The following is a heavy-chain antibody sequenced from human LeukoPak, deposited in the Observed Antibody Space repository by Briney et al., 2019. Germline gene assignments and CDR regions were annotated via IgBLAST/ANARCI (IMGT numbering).Heavy chain of an antibody. CDR1: GGSFSGYY. CDR2: INHSGSS. Sequence: SETLSLTCAVYGGSFSGYYWSWIRQPPGKGLEWIGEINHSGSSNYNPSLKSRVTISVDTSKNQFSLKLSSVTAADTAVYYCARPAIPGGWRGNWFDPWGQGTLVTVSS. J-gene: IGHJ5*02. CDR3: ARPAIPGGWRGNWFDP. D-gene: IGHD3-10*01. V-gene: IGHV4-34*01.